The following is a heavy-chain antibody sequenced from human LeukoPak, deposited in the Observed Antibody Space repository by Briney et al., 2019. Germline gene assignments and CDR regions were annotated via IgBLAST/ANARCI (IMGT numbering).Heavy chain of an antibody. D-gene: IGHD6-6*01. CDR3: ARHDAGIAARPLDN. J-gene: IGHJ4*02. V-gene: IGHV4-4*09. Sequence: ETLSLTCTVSGGSISTYYWSWIRRPPGKGLEWIAYIHASGPTNYNPSLKSRITISVDTSKNQFSLKLSSVTAADTAVYYCARHDAGIAARPLDNWGQGTLVTVSS. CDR1: GGSISTYY. CDR2: IHASGPT.